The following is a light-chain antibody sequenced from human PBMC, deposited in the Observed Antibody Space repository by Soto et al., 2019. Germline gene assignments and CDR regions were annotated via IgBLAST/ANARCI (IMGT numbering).Light chain of an antibody. V-gene: IGKV3-20*01. CDR3: QQYGGSVQT. J-gene: IGKJ1*01. Sequence: EIVLTQFPGTLSLSPGERATLSCRASQSVGSNYLAWYQQRPGQPPNLLIFGASHRAPDIPDRFSGSGSGTDFTLTISRLEPEDFAVYYCQQYGGSVQTFGLGTKVEIK. CDR1: QSVGSNY. CDR2: GAS.